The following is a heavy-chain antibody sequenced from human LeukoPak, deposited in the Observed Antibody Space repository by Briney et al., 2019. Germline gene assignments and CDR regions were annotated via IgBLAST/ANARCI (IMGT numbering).Heavy chain of an antibody. J-gene: IGHJ4*02. CDR2: IKEDGTET. Sequence: GVSLRLSCAASGFMFSSNWMSWVRLAPGKGLEWVANIKEDGTETYYVDSVKGRFTISRDNAKNSLYLQMNSLRVEDTAVYYCAKEGRSLQTYWGQGTLVTVSS. D-gene: IGHD5-24*01. V-gene: IGHV3-7*03. CDR1: GFMFSSNW. CDR3: AKEGRSLQTY.